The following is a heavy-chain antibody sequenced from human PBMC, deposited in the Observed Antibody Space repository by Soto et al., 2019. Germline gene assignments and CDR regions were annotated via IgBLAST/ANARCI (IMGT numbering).Heavy chain of an antibody. CDR2: INAGNGNT. CDR1: GYTFTSYA. D-gene: IGHD2-2*01. CDR3: ARDGNEAEYCRSTSCSTEYFQH. Sequence: QVQLVQSGAEVKKPGASVKVSCKASGYTFTSYAMHWVRQAPGQRLEWMGWINAGNGNTKYSQKFQGRVTITRDTYASTAYMELSSLRAEDTAVYYCARDGNEAEYCRSTSCSTEYFQHWGQGTLVTVSS. V-gene: IGHV1-3*01. J-gene: IGHJ1*01.